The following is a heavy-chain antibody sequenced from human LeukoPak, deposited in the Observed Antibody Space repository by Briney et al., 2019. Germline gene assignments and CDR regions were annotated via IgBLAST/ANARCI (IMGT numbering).Heavy chain of an antibody. D-gene: IGHD3-10*01. CDR1: GFTFSSYG. Sequence: GSLRLSCAASGFTFSSYGMHWVRQAPGKGLEWVAVISYDGSNKYYADSVKGRFTISRDNSKNTLYLQMNSLRAEDTAVYYCARGSSQTSFMVRGILRYYYYGMDVWGKGTTVTVSS. V-gene: IGHV3-30*03. J-gene: IGHJ6*04. CDR3: ARGSSQTSFMVRGILRYYYYGMDV. CDR2: ISYDGSNK.